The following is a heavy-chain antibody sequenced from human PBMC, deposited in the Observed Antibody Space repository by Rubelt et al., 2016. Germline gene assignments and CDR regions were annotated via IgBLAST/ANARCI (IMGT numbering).Heavy chain of an antibody. Sequence: QVQLVQSGAEVKKPGASVKVSCKASGYTFTSYYMHWVRQAPGQGLEWMGGISPTFGTANYAQKCQGTVTIAADEATGTAYMELSSLRSEDTAVYYCAREQQLVGGWFDPWGQGTLVTVSS. CDR2: ISPTFGTA. J-gene: IGHJ5*02. D-gene: IGHD6-13*01. CDR1: GYTFTSYY. V-gene: IGHV1-69*01. CDR3: AREQQLVGGWFDP.